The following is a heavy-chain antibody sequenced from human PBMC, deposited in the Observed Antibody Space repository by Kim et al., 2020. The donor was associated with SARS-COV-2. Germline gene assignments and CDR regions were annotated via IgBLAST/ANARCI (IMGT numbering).Heavy chain of an antibody. V-gene: IGHV3-30*18. J-gene: IGHJ4*02. CDR2: ISYDGSNK. D-gene: IGHD2-2*02. Sequence: GGSLRLSCAASGFTFSSYGMHWVRQAPGKGLEWVAVISYDGSNKYYADSVKGRFTISRDNSKNTLYLQMNSLRAEDTAVYYCAKPLSYCSSTSCYTWQQLVLAYFDYWGQGTLVTVSS. CDR3: AKPLSYCSSTSCYTWQQLVLAYFDY. CDR1: GFTFSSYG.